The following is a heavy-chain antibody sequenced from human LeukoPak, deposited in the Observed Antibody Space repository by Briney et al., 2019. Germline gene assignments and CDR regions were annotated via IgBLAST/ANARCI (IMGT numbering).Heavy chain of an antibody. CDR2: IIPIFGTA. CDR1: GGTFSSYV. Sequence: GASVKVSCKASGGTFSSYVISWVRQAPGQGLEWMGGIIPIFGTAKYAQKFQGRVTITADKSTSSAYMELSSLRSEDTAVYYCATRAADVPTRPAYYCYYMDVWGKGTTVTVSS. D-gene: IGHD6-6*01. J-gene: IGHJ6*03. CDR3: ATRAADVPTRPAYYCYYMDV. V-gene: IGHV1-69*06.